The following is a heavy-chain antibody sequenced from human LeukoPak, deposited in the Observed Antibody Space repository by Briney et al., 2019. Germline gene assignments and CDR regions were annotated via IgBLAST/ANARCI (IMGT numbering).Heavy chain of an antibody. CDR2: IDPNSGGT. CDR1: GYTFTGYY. D-gene: IGHD2-15*01. J-gene: IGHJ4*02. Sequence: ASVKVSCKASGYTFTGYYIHWVRQAPGQGLEWMGWIDPNSGGTNYAQKFHGRVTMTRDTSISTAYVELSRLRSDDTAVYYCARGYCRAGSCYELDYWGQGTLVTVSS. CDR3: ARGYCRAGSCYELDY. V-gene: IGHV1-2*02.